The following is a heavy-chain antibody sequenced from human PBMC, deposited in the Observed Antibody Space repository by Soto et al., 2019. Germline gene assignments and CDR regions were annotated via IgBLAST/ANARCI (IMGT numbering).Heavy chain of an antibody. CDR1: GFTFSSSG. CDR2: ISTSSAYI. Sequence: LRLSCAASGFTFSSSGMNWVRQAPGKGLEWLSSISTSSAYIYYADSVRGRFTISRDNAKNSLYLQMNSLRAEDSAVYYCARHYDSSGYYPYGMDVWGQGTTVTVSS. J-gene: IGHJ6*02. V-gene: IGHV3-21*01. CDR3: ARHYDSSGYYPYGMDV. D-gene: IGHD3-22*01.